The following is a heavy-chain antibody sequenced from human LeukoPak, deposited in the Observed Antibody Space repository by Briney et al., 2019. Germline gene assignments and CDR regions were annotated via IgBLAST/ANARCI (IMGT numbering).Heavy chain of an antibody. Sequence: SETLSLTCAVYGGSFSGYYWSWIRQPPGKGLEWIGSIYYSGSTYYNPSLKSRVTISVDKSKNQFSLKLSSVTAADTAVYYCAKGGQLWSLDYWGQGTLVTVSS. D-gene: IGHD5-18*01. CDR3: AKGGQLWSLDY. CDR2: IYYSGST. CDR1: GGSFSGYY. J-gene: IGHJ4*02. V-gene: IGHV4-34*01.